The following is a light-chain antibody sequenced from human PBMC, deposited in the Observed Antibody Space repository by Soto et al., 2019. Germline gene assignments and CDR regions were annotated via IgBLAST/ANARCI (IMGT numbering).Light chain of an antibody. Sequence: DIQMTHSPSALSESVGDRATITCRASQGINNYLVWFQQKPGKVPKRLISAASSLQGGVPSRFSGSGFGTEFTLTISNLQPEDFATYYCLHHNSFPLAFGGGTKVDIK. V-gene: IGKV1-17*03. CDR2: AAS. J-gene: IGKJ4*01. CDR3: LHHNSFPLA. CDR1: QGINNY.